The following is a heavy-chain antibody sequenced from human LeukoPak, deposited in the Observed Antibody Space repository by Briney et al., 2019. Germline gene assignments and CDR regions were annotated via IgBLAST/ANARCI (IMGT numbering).Heavy chain of an antibody. CDR3: AKDRRISSSWSNWFDP. V-gene: IGHV3-30*02. Sequence: GGSLRLSCAASGFTFSSYGMHWVRQAPGKGLEWVAFIRYDGSNKYYADSVKGRFTISRDNSKNTLYLQMNSLRAEDTAVYYCAKDRRISSSWSNWFDPWGQGTLVTVSS. CDR2: IRYDGSNK. D-gene: IGHD6-13*01. J-gene: IGHJ5*02. CDR1: GFTFSSYG.